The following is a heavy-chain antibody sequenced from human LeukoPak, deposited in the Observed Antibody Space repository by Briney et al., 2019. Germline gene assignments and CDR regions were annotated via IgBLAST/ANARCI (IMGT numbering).Heavy chain of an antibody. Sequence: KPSETLSLTCTVSGGPISSYYWSWIRQPAGKGLEWIGRIYTSGSTNYNPSLKSRVTMSVDTSKNQFSLKLSSVTAADTAVYYCARGRLLWDFWSGYYNGVEIYYYYYMDVWGKGTTVTVSS. CDR2: IYTSGST. V-gene: IGHV4-4*07. D-gene: IGHD3-3*01. CDR1: GGPISSYY. J-gene: IGHJ6*03. CDR3: ARGRLLWDFWSGYYNGVEIYYYYYMDV.